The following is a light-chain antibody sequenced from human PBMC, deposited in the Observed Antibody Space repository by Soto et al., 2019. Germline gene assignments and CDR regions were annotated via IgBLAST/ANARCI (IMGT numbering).Light chain of an antibody. CDR1: SSDVGNYIF. V-gene: IGLV2-23*02. Sequence: QSALTQPASVSGSPGQSITISCTGNSSDVGNYIFVSWYQQHPGKAPKLVIYEVTKRPSGVSDRFSGSKSGNTASLTISGLQAEDEAEYFCCSYAGTSTGVFGGGTKLTVL. CDR3: CSYAGTSTGV. J-gene: IGLJ3*02. CDR2: EVT.